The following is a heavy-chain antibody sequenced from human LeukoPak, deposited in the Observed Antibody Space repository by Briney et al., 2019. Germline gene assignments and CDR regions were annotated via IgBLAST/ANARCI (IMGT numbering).Heavy chain of an antibody. J-gene: IGHJ6*03. V-gene: IGHV4-61*02. CDR3: ARDGHDYSNPHPNYYYYMDV. Sequence: PSETLSLTCTVSGGSISSGSYYWSWIRQPAGKGLEWIGRIYTSGCTNYNPSLKSRVTISVDTSKNQFSLKLSSVTAADTAVYYCARDGHDYSNPHPNYYYYMDVWGKGTTVTVSS. CDR1: GGSISSGSYY. D-gene: IGHD4-11*01. CDR2: IYTSGCT.